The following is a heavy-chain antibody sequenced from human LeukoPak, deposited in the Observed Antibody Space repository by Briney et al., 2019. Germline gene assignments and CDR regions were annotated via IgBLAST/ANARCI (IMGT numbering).Heavy chain of an antibody. Sequence: GGSLRLSCAASGFTFSSYAMRWVRQAPGKGLEWVSAISGSGGRTYYEDSVKGRFTNSRDNSKNTLYLQMNSLRAEDTAVYYCAKDRRYSYGCDYWGQGTLVTVSS. CDR1: GFTFSSYA. V-gene: IGHV3-23*01. CDR3: AKDRRYSYGCDY. J-gene: IGHJ4*02. CDR2: ISGSGGRT. D-gene: IGHD5-18*01.